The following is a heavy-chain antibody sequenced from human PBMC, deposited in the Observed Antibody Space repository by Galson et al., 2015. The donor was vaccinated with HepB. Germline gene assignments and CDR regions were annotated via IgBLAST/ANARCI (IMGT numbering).Heavy chain of an antibody. CDR1: GFTFSSYA. Sequence: SLRLSCAASGFTFSSYAMSWVRQAPGKGLEWVSAITTSGGSTYYADSVKGRFTISRDNSKNTLYLQMDSLRAEDTAVYYCAKIRNYWYFDLWGRGTLVTVSS. CDR3: AKIRNYWYFDL. D-gene: IGHD1-14*01. CDR2: ITTSGGST. V-gene: IGHV3-23*01. J-gene: IGHJ2*01.